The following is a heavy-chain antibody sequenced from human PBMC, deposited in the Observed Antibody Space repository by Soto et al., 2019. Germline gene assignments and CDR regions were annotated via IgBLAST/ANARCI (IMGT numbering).Heavy chain of an antibody. Sequence: PSETLSLTCSVSAASVSAPTYYWSWFRQSPGKGLEWIGYILLIGSTEYSPSLKSRVTFSMDTSKNQFSMKMTSLTAADTAVYYCRRGKRWLQSGSNFYYYGMHVWGQGTTVTVSS. CDR3: RRGKRWLQSGSNFYYYGMHV. D-gene: IGHD3-10*01. CDR2: ILLIGST. CDR1: AASVSAPTYY. V-gene: IGHV4-61*01. J-gene: IGHJ6*02.